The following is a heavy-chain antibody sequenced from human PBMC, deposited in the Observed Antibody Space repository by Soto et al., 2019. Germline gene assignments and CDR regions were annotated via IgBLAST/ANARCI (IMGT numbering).Heavy chain of an antibody. CDR3: VKPPVITASYYYDMDV. CDR2: ISGSGIST. D-gene: IGHD4-4*01. J-gene: IGHJ6*02. CDR1: GFTFSTYP. V-gene: IGHV3-23*01. Sequence: GGSLRLSCAASGFTFSTYPMSWVRQAPGKGLEWVSGISGSGISTYYTDSVKGRFTISRDNSKNTVFLQMNSLRDEDTAVYYCVKPPVITASYYYDMDVWGQGTTVTVSS.